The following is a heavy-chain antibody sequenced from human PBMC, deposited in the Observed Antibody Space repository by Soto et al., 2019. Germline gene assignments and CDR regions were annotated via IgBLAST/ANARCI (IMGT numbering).Heavy chain of an antibody. J-gene: IGHJ4*02. CDR3: AKTEGATYYFDY. D-gene: IGHD3-16*01. V-gene: IGHV4-39*01. CDR2: IYYSGST. CDR1: GGSISSSSYY. Sequence: PSETLSLTCTVSGGSISSSSYYWGWIRQPPGKGLEWIGSIYYSGSTYYNPSLKSRVTISVDTSKNQFSLKLSSVTAADKAVYYCAKTEGATYYFDYWGQGTLVTVSS.